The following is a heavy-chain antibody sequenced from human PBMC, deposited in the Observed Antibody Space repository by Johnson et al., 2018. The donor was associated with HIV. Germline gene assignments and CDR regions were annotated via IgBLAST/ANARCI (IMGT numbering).Heavy chain of an antibody. D-gene: IGHD5-24*01. CDR1: GFTFSNAW. CDR2: IDSGGGT. V-gene: IGHV3-66*01. Sequence: VQLVESGGGLVKPGGSLRLSCAASGFTFSNAWMSWVRQAPGKGLEWVSVIDSGGGTKYADSVTGRFIISRDNSKNTLYLQMNSLRAEDTAVYFCARGCRDGYTCDVFDVWGQGTGVTVSS. CDR3: ARGCRDGYTCDVFDV. J-gene: IGHJ3*01.